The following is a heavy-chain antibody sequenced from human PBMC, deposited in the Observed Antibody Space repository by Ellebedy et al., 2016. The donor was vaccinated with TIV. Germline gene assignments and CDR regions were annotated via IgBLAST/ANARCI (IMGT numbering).Heavy chain of an antibody. CDR2: FSGSGSTT. Sequence: GGSLRLSCSVSGFTFSNYAMSWVRQAPGKGLEWVSGFSGSGSTTYHADSVKGRFTITRDNSKNTLYLQMSSLRAEDTALYYCAKGGSGWYTVPFDWGQGTLVTVSS. D-gene: IGHD6-19*01. J-gene: IGHJ4*02. CDR3: AKGGSGWYTVPFD. CDR1: GFTFSNYA. V-gene: IGHV3-23*01.